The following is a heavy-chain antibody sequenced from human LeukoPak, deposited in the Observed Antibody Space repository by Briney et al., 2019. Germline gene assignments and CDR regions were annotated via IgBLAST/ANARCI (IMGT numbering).Heavy chain of an antibody. Sequence: GGSLRLSCAASGFNVSSKYMSWVRQAPGKGMEWVSVIYSGDSTYHAESVKGRFTISRDNAENTWYLQMNSLRAEDTAVYYCARDLIRGRGMDVWGQETTVIVSS. CDR1: GFNVSSKY. CDR2: IYSGDST. J-gene: IGHJ6*02. V-gene: IGHV3-53*01. CDR3: ARDLIRGRGMDV. D-gene: IGHD3-10*01.